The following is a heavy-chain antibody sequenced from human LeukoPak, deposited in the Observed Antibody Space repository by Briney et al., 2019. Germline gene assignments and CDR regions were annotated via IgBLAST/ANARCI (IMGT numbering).Heavy chain of an antibody. J-gene: IGHJ4*02. D-gene: IGHD1-1*01. CDR3: ASGPTTGTFPY. Sequence: SETLSLTCTVSGGSISSYYWSWIRQSPGKGLEWIGFIYYTGSTSYNPSLKSRVTISVDSPMNQFSLKLSSVTAADTAVYYCASGPTTGTFPYWGQGTLVTVSS. V-gene: IGHV4-59*08. CDR1: GGSISSYY. CDR2: IYYTGST.